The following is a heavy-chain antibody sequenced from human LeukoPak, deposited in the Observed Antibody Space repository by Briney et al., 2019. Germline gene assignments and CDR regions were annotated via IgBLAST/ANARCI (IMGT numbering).Heavy chain of an antibody. CDR2: IYPGDSDT. D-gene: IGHD2-2*01. CDR1: GYSFTSYW. Sequence: GESLKISCKGSGYSFTSYWIGWVRQMPGKDLEWMGIIYPGDSDTRYSPSFQGQVTISADKSISTAYLQWSSLKASDTAMYYCARSSLYCSSTSCPYYYYYYGMDVWGQGTTVTVSS. CDR3: ARSSLYCSSTSCPYYYYYYGMDV. V-gene: IGHV5-51*01. J-gene: IGHJ6*02.